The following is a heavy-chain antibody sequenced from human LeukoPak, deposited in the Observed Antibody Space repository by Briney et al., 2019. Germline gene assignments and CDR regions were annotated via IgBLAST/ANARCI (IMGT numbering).Heavy chain of an antibody. CDR2: LYNTETT. V-gene: IGHV4-39*07. J-gene: IGHJ6*02. CDR1: GGSISRSSYY. Sequence: SETLSLTCSVSGGSISRSSYYWGWIRQPPGKGLEWIGSLYNTETTYYNPSLKSRVTISVDTSKNQFSLKLSSVTAADTAVYYCARGSRSSYYYDSSKLRGYYGMDVWGQGTTVIVSS. CDR3: ARGSRSSYYYDSSKLRGYYGMDV. D-gene: IGHD3-22*01.